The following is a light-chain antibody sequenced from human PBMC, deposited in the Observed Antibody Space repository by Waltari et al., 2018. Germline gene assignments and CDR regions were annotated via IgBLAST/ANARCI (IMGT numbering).Light chain of an antibody. J-gene: IGKJ1*01. Sequence: DIQMTQSPSTLSASVGDTVTITCRASQTVSAWLAWYPQKPGNAPKLRIYKASNLKSGVPSRFSGSGSGTEFTLTINSLQPDDFATYYCQHYNNYSGTFGQGTRVELK. V-gene: IGKV1-5*03. CDR2: KAS. CDR1: QTVSAW. CDR3: QHYNNYSGT.